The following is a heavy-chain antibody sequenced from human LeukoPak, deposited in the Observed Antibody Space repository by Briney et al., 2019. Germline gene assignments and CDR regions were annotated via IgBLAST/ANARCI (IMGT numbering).Heavy chain of an antibody. CDR3: AREDVVLVDAVRYYYYGMDV. D-gene: IGHD2-8*01. CDR2: INPSGGST. Sequence: ASVKVSCTASGYNFISYYMHWVRQAPGQGLEWMGIINPSGGSTSYAQKFQDRVTMTRDTSTSTVYMELSSLKSEDTAVYYCAREDVVLVDAVRYYYYGMDVWGQGTTVTVSS. J-gene: IGHJ6*02. CDR1: GYNFISYY. V-gene: IGHV1-46*01.